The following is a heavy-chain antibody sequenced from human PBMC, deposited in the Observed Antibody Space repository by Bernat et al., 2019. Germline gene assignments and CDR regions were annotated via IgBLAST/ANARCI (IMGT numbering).Heavy chain of an antibody. CDR2: ISGSGGTT. CDR3: AKDLKFSGTYSRTFDL. V-gene: IGHV3-23*01. CDR1: GFTFSTYA. J-gene: IGHJ2*01. D-gene: IGHD1-26*01. Sequence: EVQLLESGGDFVQPGGCLRLSCAASGFTFSTYAMSWVRQVPEKGLEWVSTISGSGGTTYYADSVKGRFTISRDNSKNTLYLQRSGLRADDTAVYYCAKDLKFSGTYSRTFDLWGRGTLVTVSS.